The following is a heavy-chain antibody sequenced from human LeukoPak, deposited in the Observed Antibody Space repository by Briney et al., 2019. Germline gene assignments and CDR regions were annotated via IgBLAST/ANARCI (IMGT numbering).Heavy chain of an antibody. Sequence: ASVKVSCKASGYTFTSYGISWVRQAPGQGLEWMGWISAYNGNTNYAQKLQGRVTMTTDTSTSTAYMELRSLRSDDTGVYYCAIRRVTPTVTKATAHFDYWGQGTLVTVSS. CDR2: ISAYNGNT. CDR1: GYTFTSYG. CDR3: AIRRVTPTVTKATAHFDY. D-gene: IGHD4-11*01. V-gene: IGHV1-18*01. J-gene: IGHJ4*02.